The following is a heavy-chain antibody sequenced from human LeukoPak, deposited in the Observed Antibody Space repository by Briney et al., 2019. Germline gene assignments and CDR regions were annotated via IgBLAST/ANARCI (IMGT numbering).Heavy chain of an antibody. J-gene: IGHJ5*02. CDR2: INYSRST. CDR1: GGSFSGYY. Sequence: SETLSLTCAVYGGSFSGYYWSWIRQPPGKGLEWIGEINYSRSTNYNPSLKSRVTISVDTSKNQFSLKLSSVTAADTAVYYCAKGAGGFSYYNWFDPWGQGTLVTVSS. CDR3: AKGAGGFSYYNWFDP. V-gene: IGHV4-34*01. D-gene: IGHD5-18*01.